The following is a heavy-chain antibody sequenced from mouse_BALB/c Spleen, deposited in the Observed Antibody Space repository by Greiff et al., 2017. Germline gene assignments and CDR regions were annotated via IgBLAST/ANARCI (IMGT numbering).Heavy chain of an antibody. J-gene: IGHJ2*01. CDR2: ISSGGSYT. D-gene: IGHD1-1*01. CDR3: AREEDGSSFDY. V-gene: IGHV5-9-4*01. CDR1: GFTFSSYA. Sequence: EVKLVESGGGLVKPGGSLKLSCAASGFTFSSYAMSWVRQSPEKRLEWVAEISSGGSYTYYPDTVTGRFTISRDNAKNTLYLEMSSLRSEDTAMYYCAREEDGSSFDYWGQGTTLTVSS.